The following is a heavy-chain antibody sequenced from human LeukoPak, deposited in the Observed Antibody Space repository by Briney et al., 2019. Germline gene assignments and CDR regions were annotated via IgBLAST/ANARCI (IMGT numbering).Heavy chain of an antibody. V-gene: IGHV1-2*02. CDR1: GYTFTGYY. CDR3: ARDSLYYYDTSGYSD. J-gene: IGHJ4*02. Sequence: ASVKVSCKASGYTFTGYYMHWVRQAPGHGLEWMGWINPNSGGTNYAQKFQGRVTMTRDTSISTAYMELSRLRSDDTAVYYCARDSLYYYDTSGYSDWGQGTLVTVSS. D-gene: IGHD3-22*01. CDR2: INPNSGGT.